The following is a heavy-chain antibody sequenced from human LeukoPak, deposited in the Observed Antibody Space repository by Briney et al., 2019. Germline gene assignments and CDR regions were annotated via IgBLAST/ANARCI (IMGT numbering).Heavy chain of an antibody. CDR2: MKEDGSDE. D-gene: IGHD3-16*01. V-gene: IGHV3-7*03. CDR3: ARGGAGGGYFPT. Sequence: GGSLRLSCVASGFSFSDSTMSWVRQAAGKGLEWVAKMKEDGSDENYVDSVKGRFTISRDNARNSLHLQMKSLRAEDTAVHFCARGGAGGGYFPTWGQGILVIVSS. J-gene: IGHJ1*01. CDR1: GFSFSDST.